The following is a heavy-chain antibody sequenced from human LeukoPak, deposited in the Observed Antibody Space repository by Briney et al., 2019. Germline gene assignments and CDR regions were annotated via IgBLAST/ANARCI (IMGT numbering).Heavy chain of an antibody. CDR1: GGTFSTSA. J-gene: IGHJ4*02. CDR3: ARGFRAAGVY. V-gene: IGHV1-2*02. D-gene: IGHD6-13*01. CDR2: INPNSGDT. Sequence: GASVKVSCKTSGGTFSTSAISWVRQAPGQGLEWMGWINPNSGDTNYAQKFQGRVAMTRDTSISTAYMELSSLRSDDTAVYYCARGFRAAGVYWGQGTLVTVSS.